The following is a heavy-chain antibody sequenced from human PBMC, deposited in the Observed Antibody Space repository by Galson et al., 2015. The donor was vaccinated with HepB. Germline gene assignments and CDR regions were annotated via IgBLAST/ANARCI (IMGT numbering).Heavy chain of an antibody. Sequence: SLRLSCAASGFTFSSYAMHWVRQAPGKGLEWVAVISYDGSNKYYADSVKGRFTISRDNSKNTLYLQMNSLRAEDTAVYYCARDRHPLAVAGTVLGFEDYWGQGTLVTVSS. V-gene: IGHV3-30*04. CDR3: ARDRHPLAVAGTVLGFEDY. CDR2: ISYDGSNK. D-gene: IGHD6-19*01. J-gene: IGHJ4*02. CDR1: GFTFSSYA.